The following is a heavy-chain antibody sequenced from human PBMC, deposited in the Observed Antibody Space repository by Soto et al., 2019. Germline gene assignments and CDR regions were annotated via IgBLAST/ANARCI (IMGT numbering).Heavy chain of an antibody. CDR1: GGSISSGYYY. D-gene: IGHD3-22*01. CDR2: IYYSGST. J-gene: IGHJ4*02. CDR3: ARGRYYDSSGYYGY. V-gene: IGHV4-30-4*01. Sequence: SETLSLTCTVSGGSISSGYYYWSWIRQPPGKGLEWIGYIYYSGSTYYNPSLKSRVTISVDTSKNQFSLKLSSVAAADTAVYYCARGRYYDSSGYYGYWGRGTLVTVSS.